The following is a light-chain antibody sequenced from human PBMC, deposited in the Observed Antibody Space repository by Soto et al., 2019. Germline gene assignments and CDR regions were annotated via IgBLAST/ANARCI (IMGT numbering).Light chain of an antibody. CDR2: ENN. V-gene: IGLV1-51*02. Sequence: QSVLTQPPSVSAAPGQKVTISCSGTSSNIGNNYVSWYQHLPGTAPKLLIYENNKRPSGTSDRFSGSKSGTSATLGITGLQTGDEADYYCGTWDSSLSRVFGGGTKLTVL. CDR3: GTWDSSLSRV. J-gene: IGLJ3*02. CDR1: SSNIGNNY.